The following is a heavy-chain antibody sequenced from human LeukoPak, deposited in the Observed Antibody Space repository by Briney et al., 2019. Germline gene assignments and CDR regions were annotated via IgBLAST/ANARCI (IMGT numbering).Heavy chain of an antibody. CDR1: GGSFSGYY. Sequence: PSETLSLTCAVYGGSFSGYYWSWIRQPPGKGLEWIGEINHSGSTNYNPSLKSRVTISVDTSKNQFSLKLSSVTAADTAVYYCARVRGVPAAIPWGDYLVDYWGQGTLVTVSS. J-gene: IGHJ4*02. V-gene: IGHV4-34*01. D-gene: IGHD2-2*02. CDR2: INHSGST. CDR3: ARVRGVPAAIPWGDYLVDY.